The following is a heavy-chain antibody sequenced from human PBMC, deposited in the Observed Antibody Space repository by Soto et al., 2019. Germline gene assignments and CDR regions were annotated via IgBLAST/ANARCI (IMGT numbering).Heavy chain of an antibody. V-gene: IGHV2-5*01. Sequence: QITLQESGPTLVKHTQTLTLTCIFAGFSFTTAGVAVGWIRQTPGGALEWLTLIYYNDDRRFSPSLKTRLTITGDTSKNQVVLSLTNVDPGDTATYFCAHSDGGYEIIYFDFWGQGIPVTVSS. J-gene: IGHJ4*02. CDR1: GFSFTTAGVA. CDR3: AHSDGGYEIIYFDF. D-gene: IGHD5-12*01. CDR2: IYYNDDR.